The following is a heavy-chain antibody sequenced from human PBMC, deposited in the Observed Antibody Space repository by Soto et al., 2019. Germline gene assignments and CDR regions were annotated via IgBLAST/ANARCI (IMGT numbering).Heavy chain of an antibody. CDR2: IIPISGTA. J-gene: IGHJ5*02. CDR1: GGTFSSYA. Sequence: QVQLVQSGAEVKKPGSSVKVSCKASGGTFSSYAISWVRQAPGQGLEWMGGIIPISGTANYAQKFQGRVTITADESTSTAYMELSSLRSEDTAVYYCAREYWDIVVVPAAIGENWFDPWGQGTLVTVSS. CDR3: AREYWDIVVVPAAIGENWFDP. V-gene: IGHV1-69*01. D-gene: IGHD2-2*02.